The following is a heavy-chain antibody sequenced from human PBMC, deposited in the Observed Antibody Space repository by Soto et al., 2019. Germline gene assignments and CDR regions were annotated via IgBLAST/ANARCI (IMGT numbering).Heavy chain of an antibody. Sequence: GGSLRLSCAASVFTFSSYAMSWVRQAPGKGLEWVSAISGSGGSTYYADSVKGRFTISRDNSKNTLYLQMNSLRAEDTAVYYCAKDLYCISTNLTYYYYYGMDVWGQGTTVTVSS. V-gene: IGHV3-23*01. D-gene: IGHD2-2*01. CDR2: ISGSGGST. CDR3: AKDLYCISTNLTYYYYYGMDV. J-gene: IGHJ6*02. CDR1: VFTFSSYA.